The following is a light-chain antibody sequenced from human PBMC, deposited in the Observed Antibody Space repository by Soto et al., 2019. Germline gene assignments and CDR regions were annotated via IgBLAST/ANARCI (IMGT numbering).Light chain of an antibody. Sequence: EMVLTQSPGTLSLSPGEVATRSCKASQSVSSNQLAWYQQKPGQAPRLVIYGASSRATGIPDRFSGTGSGTDFTLTISRLEPEDFAVYYCQQYGSSPKTFGQGTKVDIK. CDR3: QQYGSSPKT. V-gene: IGKV3-20*01. CDR1: QSVSSNQ. J-gene: IGKJ1*01. CDR2: GAS.